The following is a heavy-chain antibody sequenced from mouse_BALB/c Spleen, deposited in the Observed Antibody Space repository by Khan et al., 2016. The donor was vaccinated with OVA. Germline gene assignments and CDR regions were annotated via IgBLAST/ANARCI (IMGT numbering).Heavy chain of an antibody. CDR1: GYTFTYYV. CDR3: ARGDGYYVYFDY. J-gene: IGHJ2*01. Sequence: QVQLQQSGPELVKPGASVKMSCKASGYTFTYYVITWVKQRTGQGLEWIGEIYPGSDNAYYNERFKGKATLTADKSSNTTHMQLSSLTSEASAVYFCARGDGYYVYFDYWGRAPRSQSPQ. CDR2: IYPGSDNA. V-gene: IGHV1-81*01. D-gene: IGHD2-3*01.